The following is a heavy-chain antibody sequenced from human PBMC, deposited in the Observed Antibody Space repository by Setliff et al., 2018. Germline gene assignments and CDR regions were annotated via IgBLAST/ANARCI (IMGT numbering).Heavy chain of an antibody. CDR3: ARGPPDFVVVPAAAKFDF. Sequence: ASVKVSCKASGYTFTDYYIHWVRQAPGQGLEWMGWIDPNSRSTHYAQKFQGRVSMTRDTSISTAYMELRSLRSDDTAVYYCARGPPDFVVVPAAAKFDFWGQGTLVTVSS. V-gene: IGHV1-2*02. D-gene: IGHD2-2*01. J-gene: IGHJ4*02. CDR1: GYTFTDYY. CDR2: IDPNSRST.